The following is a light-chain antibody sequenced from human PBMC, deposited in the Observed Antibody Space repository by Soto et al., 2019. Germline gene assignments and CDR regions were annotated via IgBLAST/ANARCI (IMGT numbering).Light chain of an antibody. Sequence: EIVMTQSPATQSVSLGETDTLTCTASPSVSYSIDLYQQKPGHGPSLLIFGAFTRATGIPARFSGSGSGTDFTLTISSLQSEDFAVYYCQQYKNWPTLTFGGGTKVEIK. J-gene: IGKJ4*01. CDR2: GAF. V-gene: IGKV3-15*01. CDR1: PSVSYS. CDR3: QQYKNWPTLT.